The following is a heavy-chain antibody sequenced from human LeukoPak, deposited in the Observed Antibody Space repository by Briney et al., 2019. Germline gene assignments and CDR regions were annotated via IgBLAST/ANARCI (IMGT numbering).Heavy chain of an antibody. V-gene: IGHV3-23*01. Sequence: PGGSLRLSCAASGFTFRRYAMSCVRQAPGKGLEWVSAISGSGGSTYYADSVKGRFTISRDNAKNSLYLQMNSLRAEDTAVYYCARDWAGGAFDIWGQGTMVTVSS. CDR2: ISGSGGST. CDR1: GFTFRRYA. D-gene: IGHD7-27*01. CDR3: ARDWAGGAFDI. J-gene: IGHJ3*02.